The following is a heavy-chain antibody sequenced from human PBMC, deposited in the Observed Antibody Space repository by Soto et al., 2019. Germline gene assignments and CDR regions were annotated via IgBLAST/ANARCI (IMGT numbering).Heavy chain of an antibody. D-gene: IGHD4-4*01. CDR3: RSNDYSNYYNDY. J-gene: IGHJ4*02. CDR2: IYYSGST. CDR1: GGSIGGYY. V-gene: IGHV4-59*01. Sequence: PSETLSLTCTVSGGSIGGYYGSWIRQPPGKGLEWIGYIYYSGSTNYNPSLKSRVTISVDTSKNQFSLKLSSVTAADTAVYYCRSNDYSNYYNDYWGQGTLVTVSS.